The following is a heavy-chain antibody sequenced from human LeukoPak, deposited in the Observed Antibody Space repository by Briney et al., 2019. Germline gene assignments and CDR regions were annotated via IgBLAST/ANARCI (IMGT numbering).Heavy chain of an antibody. CDR3: ARGPRIAVAGTFWFDP. Sequence: GASVKVSFKASGYTFTRYYMHWVRQAPGQGLEWMGGINPNSGGTNYAQKFQGRVTMTRDTSISTAYMEPSRLRSDDTAVYYCARGPRIAVAGTFWFDPWGQGTLVTVSS. CDR1: GYTFTRYY. CDR2: INPNSGGT. V-gene: IGHV1-2*02. D-gene: IGHD6-19*01. J-gene: IGHJ5*02.